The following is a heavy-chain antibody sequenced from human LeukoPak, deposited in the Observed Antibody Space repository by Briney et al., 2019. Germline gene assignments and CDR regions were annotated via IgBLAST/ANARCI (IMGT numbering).Heavy chain of an antibody. CDR1: GHTLTELS. Sequence: ASVKVSCKVSGHTLTELSMHRVRQAPGKGLEWMGGFDPENGETIYAQKFQGRVTMTEDTSTDTVYMELSSLGSEDTAVYYCATGGSRVQLWILAGWYYFDNWGQGTLVTVSS. D-gene: IGHD5-18*01. CDR2: FDPENGET. J-gene: IGHJ4*02. CDR3: ATGGSRVQLWILAGWYYFDN. V-gene: IGHV1-24*01.